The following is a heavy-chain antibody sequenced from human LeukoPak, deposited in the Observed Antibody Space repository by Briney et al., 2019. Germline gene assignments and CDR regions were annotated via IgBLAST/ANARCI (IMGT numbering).Heavy chain of an antibody. CDR2: MNPNSGNT. Sequence: ASVKVSCKASGYTFTSYDINWVRQATGQGLEWMGWMNPNSGNTGYAQKFQGRVTMTRNTSISTAYMELSSLRSEDTAVYHCARGPSPYCSSTSCYEGYYYYYMDVWGKGTTVTVSS. D-gene: IGHD2-2*01. CDR1: GYTFTSYD. V-gene: IGHV1-8*01. CDR3: ARGPSPYCSSTSCYEGYYYYYMDV. J-gene: IGHJ6*03.